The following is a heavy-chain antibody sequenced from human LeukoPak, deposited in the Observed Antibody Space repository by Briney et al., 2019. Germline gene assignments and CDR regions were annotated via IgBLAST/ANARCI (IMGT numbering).Heavy chain of an antibody. D-gene: IGHD2-2*01. Sequence: ASVKVSCKASGYTFTGYYMHWVRQAPGQGLEWMGWINPNSGGTNYAQKFQGRVTMTRDTSISTAYMELSSLRSEDTAVYYCARGVPAANVAFDAFDIWGQGTMVTVSS. V-gene: IGHV1-2*02. J-gene: IGHJ3*02. CDR2: INPNSGGT. CDR3: ARGVPAANVAFDAFDI. CDR1: GYTFTGYY.